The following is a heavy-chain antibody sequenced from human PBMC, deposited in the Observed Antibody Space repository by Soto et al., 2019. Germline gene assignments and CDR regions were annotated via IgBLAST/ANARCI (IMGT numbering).Heavy chain of an antibody. CDR2: IYYSGST. J-gene: IGHJ3*02. V-gene: IGHV4-61*01. CDR1: GGSVSSGSYY. Sequence: SETLSLTCPVSGGSVSSGSYYWSWIRQPPGKGLEWIGYIYYSGSTNYNPSLKSRVTISVDTSKNQFSLKLSSVTAADTAVYYCAREYCSGGSCFHAFDIWGQGTMVTVSS. D-gene: IGHD2-15*01. CDR3: AREYCSGGSCFHAFDI.